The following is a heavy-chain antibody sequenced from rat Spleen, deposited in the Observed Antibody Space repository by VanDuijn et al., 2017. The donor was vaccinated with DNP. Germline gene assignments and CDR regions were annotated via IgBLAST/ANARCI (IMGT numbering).Heavy chain of an antibody. J-gene: IGHJ2*01. CDR1: GFTFSDYY. CDR2: ISYDCGST. Sequence: EVQLAESGGGLVQPGRSLKLSCAASGFTFSDYYMAWVRQAPTKGLEWVASISYDCGSTYYRDSVKGRFTISRNNARSTLYLQMDRLRSEDTAAYYCAGRPPPTRGPFDYWGQGVTVTVSS. D-gene: IGHD1-4*01. CDR3: AGRPPPTRGPFDY. V-gene: IGHV5-20*01.